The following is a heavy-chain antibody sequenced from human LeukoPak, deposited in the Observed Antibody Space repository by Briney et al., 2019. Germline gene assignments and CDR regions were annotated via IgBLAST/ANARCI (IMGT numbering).Heavy chain of an antibody. Sequence: PGGSLRLSCAASGFTFSSYEMNWVRQAPGKGLEWVSSISGSSSYIYNADSLKGRFTISRDNAKNSLYLQMNSLRAEDTAVYYCARRATTERGHSYGLDYWGQGTLVTVSS. CDR2: ISGSSSYI. CDR3: ARRATTERGHSYGLDY. CDR1: GFTFSSYE. J-gene: IGHJ4*02. D-gene: IGHD5-18*01. V-gene: IGHV3-21*01.